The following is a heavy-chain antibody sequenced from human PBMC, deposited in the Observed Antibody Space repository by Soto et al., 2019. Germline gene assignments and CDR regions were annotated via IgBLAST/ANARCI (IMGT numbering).Heavy chain of an antibody. Sequence: GKGLEWIGYIYYSGSTNYNPSLKSRVTISVDTSKNQFSLKLSSVTAADTAVYFFSRAEHLVHGDCSFSQH. CDR2: IYYSGST. J-gene: IGHJ1*01. CDR3: SRAEHLVHGDCSFSQH. V-gene: IGHV4-59*08. D-gene: IGHD2-21*02.